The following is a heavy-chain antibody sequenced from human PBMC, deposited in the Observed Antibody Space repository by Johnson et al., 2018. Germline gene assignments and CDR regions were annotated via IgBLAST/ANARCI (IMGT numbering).Heavy chain of an antibody. D-gene: IGHD1-26*01. CDR3: ARDWGGSGSYLFAFDI. CDR1: GFTFSSYG. V-gene: IGHV3-33*01. Sequence: QVQLVQCGGGVVQPGRTLRLSCAASGFTFSSYGMHWVRQAPGKGLEWVAVIWYDGSNKYYADSVKGRFTLSRDNSKKPLYLQMHSLRGEDTAVYYCARDWGGSGSYLFAFDIWGQGTMVTVSS. CDR2: IWYDGSNK. J-gene: IGHJ3*02.